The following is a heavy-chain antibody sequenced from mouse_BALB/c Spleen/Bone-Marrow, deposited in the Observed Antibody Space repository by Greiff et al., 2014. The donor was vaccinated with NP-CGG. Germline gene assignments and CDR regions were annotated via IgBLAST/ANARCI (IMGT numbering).Heavy chain of an antibody. V-gene: IGHV14-3*02. CDR2: IDPANDYT. CDR3: ATLTGTFDY. D-gene: IGHD4-1*01. J-gene: IGHJ2*01. Sequence: VQLQQSGAELVKLGASVKLSCTASGFNIKDTYMHWVKQRPEQGLEWIGRIDPANDYTKYDPKFQGKATITTDTSSNAASLQLSSLTSEDTAVYYCATLTGTFDYWGQGTTLTVSS. CDR1: GFNIKDTY.